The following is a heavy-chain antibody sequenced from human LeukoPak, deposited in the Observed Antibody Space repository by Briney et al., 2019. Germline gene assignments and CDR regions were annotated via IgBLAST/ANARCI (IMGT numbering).Heavy chain of an antibody. V-gene: IGHV1-46*01. D-gene: IGHD3-16*01. CDR2: INPSTGKT. J-gene: IGHJ3*01. CDR1: GYTFTSFF. CDR3: TRDPSIFGGPGTFDL. Sequence: GASVKVSCKASGYTFTSFFMHWVRQATGQGLEWIGIINPSTGKTNYVENLRGRVTTTRDTSTTTVYPELSSLRSEDTAVYYCTRDPSIFGGPGTFDLWGQGTMVTVS.